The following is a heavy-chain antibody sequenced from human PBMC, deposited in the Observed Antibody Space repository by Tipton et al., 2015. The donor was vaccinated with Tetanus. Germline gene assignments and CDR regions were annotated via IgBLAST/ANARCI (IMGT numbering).Heavy chain of an antibody. J-gene: IGHJ4*02. CDR3: ARHNSGYFTFFDN. Sequence: GLVKPSETLTLTCIVPGDSISDSTYYWGWIRQPPGKALEWIGSIYESGDTYSTPSLKSRLTMSVDTSMNQFSLRLRSLTAADTAVYFCARHNSGYFTFFDNWGQGTLVTVSS. D-gene: IGHD3-22*01. CDR2: IYESGDT. CDR1: GDSISDSTYY. V-gene: IGHV4-39*01.